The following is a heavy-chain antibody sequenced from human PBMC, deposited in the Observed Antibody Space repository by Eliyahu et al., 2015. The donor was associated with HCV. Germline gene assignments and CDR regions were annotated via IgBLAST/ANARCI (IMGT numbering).Heavy chain of an antibody. Sequence: QVQLQQWGAGLLKPSETLSLTCAVYGGSFSGYYWSWIRQPPGKGLEWIGEINHSGSTNYNPSLKSRVTISVDTSKNQFSLKLSSVTAADTAVYYCARGPARNWNYALFDYWGQGTLVTVSS. J-gene: IGHJ4*02. V-gene: IGHV4-34*01. CDR3: ARGPARNWNYALFDY. CDR2: INHSGST. CDR1: GGSFSGYY. D-gene: IGHD1-7*01.